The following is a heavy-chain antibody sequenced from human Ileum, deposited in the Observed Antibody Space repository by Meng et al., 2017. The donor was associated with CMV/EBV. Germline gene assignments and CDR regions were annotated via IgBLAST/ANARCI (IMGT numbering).Heavy chain of an antibody. CDR3: ARASYYDSSYFDN. Sequence: QGQLREPGPGLVKPSQTPSLTCPVSGASISSSDYYWSWIRQPPGKGLEWIGYIHYSGSTYYNPSLKSRVTISEDTSKNQFSLKLNSVTAADTAVYYCARASYYDSSYFDNWGQGTLVTVSS. V-gene: IGHV4-30-4*08. J-gene: IGHJ4*02. D-gene: IGHD3-22*01. CDR1: GASISSSDYY. CDR2: IHYSGST.